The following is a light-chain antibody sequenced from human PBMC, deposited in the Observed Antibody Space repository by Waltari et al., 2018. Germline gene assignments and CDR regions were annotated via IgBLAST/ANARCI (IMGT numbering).Light chain of an antibody. J-gene: IGKJ1*01. V-gene: IGKV3-15*01. CDR2: SAS. Sequence: EIVMTQSPATLSVSLGERATLSCRASQSVGSNYLAWYQQTPGQAPRLLISSASTRATGVPARFSGSGSGTEFTLTINSLQSEDFAIYYCQQYNNWPWTFGQGTKVEI. CDR3: QQYNNWPWT. CDR1: QSVGSN.